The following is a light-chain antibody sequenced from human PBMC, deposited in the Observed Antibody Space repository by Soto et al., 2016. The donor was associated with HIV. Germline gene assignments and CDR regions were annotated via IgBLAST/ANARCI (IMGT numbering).Light chain of an antibody. Sequence: DIQMTQSPSSLSASVGDRVTITCRASQGIPNTLSWYQQKPGKAPKRLIYDASILQSGVPSRFSGSGSGTEFTLTISSLQPDDFATYYCQQYNSYSQTFGQGTKVEIK. V-gene: IGKV1-17*01. CDR1: QGIPNT. CDR2: DAS. CDR3: QQYNSYSQT. J-gene: IGKJ1*01.